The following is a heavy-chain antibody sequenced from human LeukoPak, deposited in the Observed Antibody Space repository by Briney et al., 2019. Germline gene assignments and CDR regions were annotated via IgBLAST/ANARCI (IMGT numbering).Heavy chain of an antibody. V-gene: IGHV3-49*04. CDR2: IRSKAYGGTT. CDR3: TRVGYNWNEKGDY. Sequence: GGSLRLSCTASGFTFGDYAMSWVRQAPGKGLEWVGFIRSKAYGGTTEYAASVKGRFTISRDDSKSIAYLQMNSLKTEDTAVYYCTRVGYNWNEKGDYWGQGTLVTVSS. J-gene: IGHJ4*02. D-gene: IGHD1-20*01. CDR1: GFTFGDYA.